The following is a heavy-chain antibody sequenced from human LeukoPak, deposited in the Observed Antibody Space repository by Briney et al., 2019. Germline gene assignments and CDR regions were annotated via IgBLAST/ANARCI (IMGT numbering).Heavy chain of an antibody. V-gene: IGHV1-24*01. CDR1: GHTLTELS. CDR2: FDPEDGET. J-gene: IGHJ4*02. D-gene: IGHD3-10*01. Sequence: GASVKVSCKVSGHTLTELSMHWVRQAPGKGLEWMGGFDPEDGETIYAQKFQGRVTMTEDTSTDTAYMELSSLRSEDTAVYYCATPLAYYYGSGGGLDYWGQGTLVTVSS. CDR3: ATPLAYYYGSGGGLDY.